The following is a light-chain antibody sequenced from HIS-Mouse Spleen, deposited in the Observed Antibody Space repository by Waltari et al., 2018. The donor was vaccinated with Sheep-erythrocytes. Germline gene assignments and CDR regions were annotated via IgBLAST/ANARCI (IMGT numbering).Light chain of an antibody. V-gene: IGLV3-1*01. Sequence: SYELTPPPSVSVSPGPTASIPCSGDNLGDNYSCWYQQMPGQSPVLVIYQDSKRPSGIPERFSGSNSGNTATLTISGTQAMDEADYYCQAWDSSTAWNVVFGGGTKLTVL. CDR1: NLGDNY. J-gene: IGLJ2*01. CDR2: QDS. CDR3: QAWDSSTAWNVV.